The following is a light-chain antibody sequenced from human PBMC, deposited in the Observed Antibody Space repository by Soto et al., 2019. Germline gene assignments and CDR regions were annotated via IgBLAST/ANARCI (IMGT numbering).Light chain of an antibody. CDR3: SLYLSGRGV. Sequence: QSALTQPASVSGSPGQSITISCTGTSSDVGGYDYVSWYQQHPDKAPKLMIYEVSNRPSGVSTRFSGSKSGNTASLTISGLQAEDEADYYCSLYLSGRGVFGTGTKDTVL. J-gene: IGLJ1*01. CDR2: EVS. V-gene: IGLV2-14*01. CDR1: SSDVGGYDY.